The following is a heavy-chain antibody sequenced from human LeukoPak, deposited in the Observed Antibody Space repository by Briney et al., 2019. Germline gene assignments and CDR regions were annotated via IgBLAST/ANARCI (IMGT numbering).Heavy chain of an antibody. CDR1: GGSITSGSHY. D-gene: IGHD1-26*01. CDR3: APGGGGNFDY. V-gene: IGHV4-61*02. CDR2: IYTSGST. Sequence: PSETLSLTCTVSGGSITSGSHYWNWIRQPAGKGLEWIGRIYTSGSTKYNPSLKSRVTISIDTSKNQFSLKLSSVTAADTAVYYCAPGGGGNFDYWGQGTLVTVSS. J-gene: IGHJ4*02.